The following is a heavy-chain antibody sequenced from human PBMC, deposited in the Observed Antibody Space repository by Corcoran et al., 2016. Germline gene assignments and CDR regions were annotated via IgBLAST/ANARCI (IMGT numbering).Heavy chain of an antibody. Sequence: LVWTRGTLVPPGGSLGRSYAASGFTFSSYWMSWVRQAPGKGLEWVANIKQDGSEKYYVDSRKGRFTISRDNANNSLYLQLNSLRAEDTAVYYCGRKSVSSWVGMDVWGQGTMFTVSS. D-gene: IGHD6-13*01. V-gene: IGHV3-7*01. J-gene: IGHJ6*02. CDR2: IKQDGSEK. CDR1: GFTFSSYW. CDR3: GRKSVSSWVGMDV.